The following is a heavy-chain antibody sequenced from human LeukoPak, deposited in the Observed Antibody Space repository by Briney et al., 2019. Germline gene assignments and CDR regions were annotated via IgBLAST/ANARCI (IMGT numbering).Heavy chain of an antibody. CDR3: ARGRLWFGELLWELFFDY. J-gene: IGHJ4*02. CDR2: INPNSGGT. CDR1: GYTFTGYY. Sequence: ASVKVSCKASGYTFTGYYMHWVRQAPGQGLEWMGWINPNSGGTNYAQKFQGWVTMTRDTSISTAYMELSRLRSDDTAVYYCARGRLWFGELLWELFFDYWGQGTLVTVSS. V-gene: IGHV1-2*04. D-gene: IGHD3-10*01.